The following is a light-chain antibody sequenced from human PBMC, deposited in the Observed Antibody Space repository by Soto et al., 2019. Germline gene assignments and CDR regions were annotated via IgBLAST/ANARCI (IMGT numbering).Light chain of an antibody. V-gene: IGLV1-51*01. CDR1: SSNIGNNY. J-gene: IGLJ1*01. CDR2: DNN. CDR3: GTWDSSLSAGEV. Sequence: QSVLTQPPSVSAAPGQKVTISCSGSSSNIGNNYVSWYQQLPGTAPKLLIYDNNKRPSGIPDRFSGSKSGTSATLGITGLQTGEEADYYCGTWDSSLSAGEVFGTGTKLTVL.